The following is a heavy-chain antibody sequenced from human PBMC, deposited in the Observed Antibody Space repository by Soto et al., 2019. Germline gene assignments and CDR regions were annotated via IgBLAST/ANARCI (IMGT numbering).Heavy chain of an antibody. V-gene: IGHV4-39*01. D-gene: IGHD4-17*01. J-gene: IGHJ6*02. CDR2: IYYSGST. CDR1: GGSISSSSYY. Sequence: SETLSLTCTVSGGSISSSSYYWGWIRQPPGKGLEWIGSIYYSGSTYYNPSLKSRVTISVDTSKNQFSLKLNSVTAADTAVYYCARSYGDYAGRYYYGMDVWGQGTTVTVSS. CDR3: ARSYGDYAGRYYYGMDV.